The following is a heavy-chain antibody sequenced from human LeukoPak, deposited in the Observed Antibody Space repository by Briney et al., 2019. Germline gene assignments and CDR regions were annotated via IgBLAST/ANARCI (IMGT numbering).Heavy chain of an antibody. Sequence: ASVKVSCKASGYTFTGYYMHWVRQAPGQGLEWMGWINPDSGGTKYAQKFQGRVTMTTDTSTSTAYMELRSLRSDDTAVYYCARDMKRSRARWENLGFDPWGQGTLVTVSS. V-gene: IGHV1-2*02. D-gene: IGHD1-26*01. CDR3: ARDMKRSRARWENLGFDP. CDR2: INPDSGGT. J-gene: IGHJ5*02. CDR1: GYTFTGYY.